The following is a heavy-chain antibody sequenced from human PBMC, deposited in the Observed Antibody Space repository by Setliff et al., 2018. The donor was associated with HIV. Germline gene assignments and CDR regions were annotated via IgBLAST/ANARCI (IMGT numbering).Heavy chain of an antibody. Sequence: ASVKVSCKASGYSFINYGMSWVRQAPGQGLEWMGWISAYNGNIHYAQKLQGRLTVTTDTSTRTAYMELRSLTPDDTAVYYCARHGVATGTPPYYNFYGMDVWGQGTTVTVSS. J-gene: IGHJ6*02. V-gene: IGHV1-18*01. CDR2: ISAYNGNI. D-gene: IGHD2-21*02. CDR3: ARHGVATGTPPYYNFYGMDV. CDR1: GYSFINYG.